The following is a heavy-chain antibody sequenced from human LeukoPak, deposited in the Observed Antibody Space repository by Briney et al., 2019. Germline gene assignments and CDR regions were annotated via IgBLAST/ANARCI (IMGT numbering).Heavy chain of an antibody. J-gene: IGHJ4*02. CDR3: AREGNYNFDF. Sequence: GGSLRLSCAASGFTFRSYAMTWVRQAPGKGLDWVSIISASGGNTDYADSVKGRFTISRDNSKNTLYLQMTSLRAEDTAVYYCAREGNYNFDFWGQGTLVTVSS. CDR1: GFTFRSYA. D-gene: IGHD3-3*01. CDR2: ISASGGNT. V-gene: IGHV3-23*01.